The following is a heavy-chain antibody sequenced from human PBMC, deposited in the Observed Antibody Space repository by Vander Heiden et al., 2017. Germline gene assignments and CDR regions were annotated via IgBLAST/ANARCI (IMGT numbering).Heavy chain of an antibody. CDR3: ARDASSGWYTNY. CDR2: INPNSGGT. D-gene: IGHD6-19*01. CDR1: GYTLTAYY. J-gene: IGHJ4*02. V-gene: IGHV1-2*02. Sequence: VQLVQAGAEVNNPGASVKVSCKASGYTLTAYYMHWVRQAPGQGLEWMGWINPNSGGTNYAQKFQGRVTMTRNTSISTAYMELSRLGSDDTAVYYCARDASSGWYTNYWGQGTLVTVSS.